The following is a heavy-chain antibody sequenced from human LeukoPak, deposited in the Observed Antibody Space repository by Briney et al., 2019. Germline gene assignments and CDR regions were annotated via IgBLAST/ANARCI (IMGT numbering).Heavy chain of an antibody. CDR2: ISAYNGNT. Sequence: GASVKVSCKASGYTFTSYGISWVRQAPGQGLEWMGWISAYNGNTNYAQKLQGRVTMTTDTSTSTAYMELRSLRSDDTAVYYRARDLWFGELSLDYFDYWGQGTLVTVSS. D-gene: IGHD3-10*01. V-gene: IGHV1-18*01. CDR3: ARDLWFGELSLDYFDY. J-gene: IGHJ4*02. CDR1: GYTFTSYG.